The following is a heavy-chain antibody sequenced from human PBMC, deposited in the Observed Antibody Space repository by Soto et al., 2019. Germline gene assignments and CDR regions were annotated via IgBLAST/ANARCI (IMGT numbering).Heavy chain of an antibody. CDR2: IFYSGNT. J-gene: IGHJ6*02. CDR3: ARIPLVRGPPLYGMDV. Sequence: QVQLQESGPGLVKPSETLSLTCTVSGVSIRSHYCSWIRQPPGKGLEWIGFIFYSGNTNYNPSLKSRVTLSVDTSKSQFSLKVNSVTAVDTAVYYCARIPLVRGPPLYGMDVWGQGTTVTVSS. D-gene: IGHD3-10*01. V-gene: IGHV4-59*11. CDR1: GVSIRSHY.